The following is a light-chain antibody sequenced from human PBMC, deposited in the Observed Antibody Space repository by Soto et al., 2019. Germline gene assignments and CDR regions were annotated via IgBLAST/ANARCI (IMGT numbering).Light chain of an antibody. CDR1: SSDVGGYNY. CDR3: SSYAGSNNWGV. V-gene: IGLV2-8*01. CDR2: EVS. Sequence: QSALTQPPSASGSPGQSVTISCTGTSSDVGGYNYVSWYQQHAGKAPKLMIYEVSKRPSGVPDRFSGSKSGNTASLTVSGIQAEDEADYYCSSYAGSNNWGVFGGGTQLTVL. J-gene: IGLJ2*01.